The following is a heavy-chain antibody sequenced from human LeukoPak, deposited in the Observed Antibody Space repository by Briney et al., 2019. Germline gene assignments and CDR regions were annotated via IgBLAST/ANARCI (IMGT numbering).Heavy chain of an antibody. J-gene: IGHJ4*02. CDR2: FDPEDGET. Sequence: ASVKVSCKVSGYTLTELSMHWVRQAPGKGLEWMGGFDPEDGETIYAQKFQGRVTMTEDTSTDTAYMELSSLRSEDTAVYYCATATIAVALFDYWGQGTLVTVSS. V-gene: IGHV1-24*01. D-gene: IGHD6-19*01. CDR1: GYTLTELS. CDR3: ATATIAVALFDY.